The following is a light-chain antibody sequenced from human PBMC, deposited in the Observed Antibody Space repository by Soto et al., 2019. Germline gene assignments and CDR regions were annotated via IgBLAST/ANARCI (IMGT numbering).Light chain of an antibody. CDR2: QAS. CDR1: PSISSW. CDR3: YKYNAYPWT. J-gene: IGKJ1*01. V-gene: IGKV1-5*03. Sequence: DIQMTQSPSTLSASVGDRVTITCRASPSISSWLAWYQQKPGKAPKLLIYQASSLEREVPSRFSGSGSGTEFSLISSSLLPAEFARYYFYKYNAYPWTFGQGTKV.